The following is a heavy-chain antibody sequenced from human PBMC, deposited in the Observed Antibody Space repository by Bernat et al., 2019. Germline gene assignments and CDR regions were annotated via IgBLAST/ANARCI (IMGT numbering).Heavy chain of an antibody. CDR1: GFTFSSYA. CDR2: ISYDGSNN. J-gene: IGHJ4*02. CDR3: AIEGSTVYSWVYFDY. D-gene: IGHD2-8*01. V-gene: IGHV3-30-3*01. Sequence: QVQLVEAGGGVVQPGRSLRLPCGAPGFTFSSYAMHWVRPAPGKGLEWVAAISYDGSNNYYADSVKCRFTISRDNSKNTLYLQMNSLRAEDTAVYSCAIEGSTVYSWVYFDYWGQGTLVTVSS.